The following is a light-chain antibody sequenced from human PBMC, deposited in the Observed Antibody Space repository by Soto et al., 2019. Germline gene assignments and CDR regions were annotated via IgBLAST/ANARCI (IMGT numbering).Light chain of an antibody. J-gene: IGKJ5*01. Sequence: EIVLTRSPATLSLSPGERATLSCRASQSVSSYLAWYQQKPGQAPRLLIYDASNRATGIPARFSGSGSGTDFTPTISSREPEDFAVYYCQQRSNWFTFGQGTRLEIK. CDR3: QQRSNWFT. CDR1: QSVSSY. V-gene: IGKV3-11*01. CDR2: DAS.